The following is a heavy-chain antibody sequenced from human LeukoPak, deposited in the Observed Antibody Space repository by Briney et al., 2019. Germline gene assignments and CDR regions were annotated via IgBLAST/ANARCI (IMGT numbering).Heavy chain of an antibody. Sequence: SETLSLTCTVSGGSISSYYWSWIRQPPGKGLEWIGYIYYSGSTNYNPSLKSRVTISVDTSKNQFSLKLSSVTAADTAVYYCARGPRDSSGYYLFDYWGQGTLVTVSS. J-gene: IGHJ4*02. CDR1: GGSISSYY. CDR2: IYYSGST. CDR3: ARGPRDSSGYYLFDY. V-gene: IGHV4-59*01. D-gene: IGHD3-22*01.